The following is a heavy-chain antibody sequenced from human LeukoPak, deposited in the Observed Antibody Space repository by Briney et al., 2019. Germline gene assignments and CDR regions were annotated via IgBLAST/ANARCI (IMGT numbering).Heavy chain of an antibody. CDR1: GGSSSSSGYC. CDR2: IYYSGST. V-gene: IGHV4-39*07. D-gene: IGHD5-18*01. CDR3: AREGARGYSYGYDY. J-gene: IGHJ4*02. Sequence: SDTLSLTCPRSGGSSSSSGYCWGWIRQPPRKGLEWIGSIYYSGSTYYNPSLKSRVTISVDTSKNQFSLKLSSVTAADTAVYYCAREGARGYSYGYDYWGQGTLVTVSS.